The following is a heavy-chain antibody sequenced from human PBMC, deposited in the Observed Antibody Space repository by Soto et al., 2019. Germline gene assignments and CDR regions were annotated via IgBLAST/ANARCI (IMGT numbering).Heavy chain of an antibody. CDR3: AKDSDLYYFDY. J-gene: IGHJ4*02. Sequence: PGGSLRLSCAASGFTFSSYGMHWVRQAPGKGLEWVAVISYDGSNKYYADSVKGRFTISRDNSKNTLYLQMNSLRAEDTAVYYCAKDSDLYYFDYWGQGTLVTVSS. CDR1: GFTFSSYG. CDR2: ISYDGSNK. V-gene: IGHV3-30*18.